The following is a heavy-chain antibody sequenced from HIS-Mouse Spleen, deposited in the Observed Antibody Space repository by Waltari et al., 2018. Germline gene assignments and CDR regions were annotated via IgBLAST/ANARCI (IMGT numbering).Heavy chain of an antibody. V-gene: IGHV4-38-2*02. CDR3: ARGESGSYYYYYYYGMDV. J-gene: IGHJ6*02. D-gene: IGHD1-26*01. Sequence: QVQLQESGPGLVKPSETLSLTCTVSGYSISSGYYWGWIRPAPWKGLEWVGSIYNSGSTYYNPSLKSRVTISVDTSKNQFSLKLSSVTAADTAVYYCARGESGSYYYYYYYGMDVWGQGTTVTVSS. CDR2: IYNSGST. CDR1: GYSISSGYY.